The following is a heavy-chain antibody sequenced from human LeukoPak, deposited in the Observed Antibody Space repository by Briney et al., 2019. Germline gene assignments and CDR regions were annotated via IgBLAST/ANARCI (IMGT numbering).Heavy chain of an antibody. J-gene: IGHJ4*02. CDR2: IYYSGST. D-gene: IGHD3-22*01. CDR1: GGSISSSSYY. V-gene: IGHV4-39*07. CDR3: ARGGSNYYDSSGYDY. Sequence: PSETLSLTCTVSGGSISSSSYYWGWIRQPPGKGLEWIGSIYYSGSTYYNPSLKSRVTISVDTSKNQFSLKLSSVTAADTAVYYCARGGSNYYDSSGYDYWGQGTLVTVSS.